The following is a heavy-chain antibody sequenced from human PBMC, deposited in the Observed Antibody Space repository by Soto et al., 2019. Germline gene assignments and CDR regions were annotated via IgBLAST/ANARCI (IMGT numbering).Heavy chain of an antibody. D-gene: IGHD3-9*01. CDR2: IYYSGTT. Sequence: QVQLQESGPGLVKPSQTLSLTCTVSGGSISSGGYYWSWIRQHPGKGLEWIGYIYYSGTTYYNPSLKSRVSISVDTSKNHFSLKLSSVTAADTAVYYCARENILTGYSFDYWGQGTLVTVSS. V-gene: IGHV4-31*03. J-gene: IGHJ4*02. CDR1: GGSISSGGYY. CDR3: ARENILTGYSFDY.